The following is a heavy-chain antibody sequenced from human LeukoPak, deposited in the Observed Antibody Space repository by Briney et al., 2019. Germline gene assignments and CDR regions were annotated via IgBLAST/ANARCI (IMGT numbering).Heavy chain of an antibody. J-gene: IGHJ4*02. CDR1: GGSIGGYY. V-gene: IGHV4-59*08. CDR2: IFYSGST. CDR3: ARRAQRYSSGWYPPYYFDY. Sequence: SSETLSLTCTVSGGSIGGYYGSWVRQPPGKGLEWIGYIFYSGSTNYNPSLKSRVTISLETSKKQFSLKQSAVTAADTADYHCARRAQRYSSGWYPPYYFDYWGQGTLVTVSS. D-gene: IGHD6-19*01.